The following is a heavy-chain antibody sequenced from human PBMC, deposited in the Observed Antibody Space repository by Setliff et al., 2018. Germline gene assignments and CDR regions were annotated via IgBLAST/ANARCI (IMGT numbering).Heavy chain of an antibody. J-gene: IGHJ2*01. CDR2: INHSGGT. D-gene: IGHD2-21*01. Sequence: KPSETLSLTCAVYGGSFSGYQWSWIRQPPGKGLEWIGEINHSGGTNYNPSLKSRVSISVEKSKNQFSLKLTSVTAADTAVYFCARAQVVFAISAPVWYLEVWGRGTQVTVS. V-gene: IGHV4-34*01. CDR3: ARAQVVFAISAPVWYLEV. CDR1: GGSFSGYQ.